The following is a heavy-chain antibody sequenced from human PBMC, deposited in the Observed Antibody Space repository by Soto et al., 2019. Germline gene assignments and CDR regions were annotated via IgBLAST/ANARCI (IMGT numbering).Heavy chain of an antibody. V-gene: IGHV2-5*02. Sequence: QITLKESGPTLVKPTQTLTLTCTFSGFSLSTSGVGVGWIRQPPGKALEWLALIYWDDDKRYSPSLKSRLTIHKDTSKNQVVLTMTNLDPVDNATYYCGHSRSWYRERAYFGMDVWGQWTTVTVSS. CDR2: IYWDDDK. CDR1: GFSLSTSGVG. D-gene: IGHD6-13*01. J-gene: IGHJ6*02. CDR3: GHSRSWYRERAYFGMDV.